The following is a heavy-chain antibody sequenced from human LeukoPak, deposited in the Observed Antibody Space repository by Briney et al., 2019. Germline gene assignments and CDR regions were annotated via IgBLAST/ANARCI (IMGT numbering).Heavy chain of an antibody. CDR3: ARDSSWNYVADY. D-gene: IGHD1-7*01. V-gene: IGHV3-48*01. J-gene: IGHJ4*02. CDR1: EFTFSSYS. CDR2: ITNSGNSK. Sequence: GGSLRLSCAASEFTFSSYSMNWVRQAPGKGLEWVSYITNSGNSKSYADSVKGRFTISRDNTKSSLYLQMNSLRAEDTAVYYCARDSSWNYVADYWGQGTLVTVSS.